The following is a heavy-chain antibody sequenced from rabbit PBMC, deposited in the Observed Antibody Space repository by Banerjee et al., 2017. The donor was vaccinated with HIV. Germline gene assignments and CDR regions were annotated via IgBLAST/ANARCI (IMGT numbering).Heavy chain of an antibody. CDR3: ARSIYANGAGYAYARGMDL. J-gene: IGHJ6*01. V-gene: IGHV1S40*01. D-gene: IGHD6-1*01. Sequence: QSLEESGGDLVKPEGSLTLTCTASGFDFSSNAMCWVRQAPGKGLEWIACIYTGSSGTTAYASWAKGRFTISKTSSTTVTLQMTSLTDADTATYFCARSIYANGAGYAYARGMDLWGPGTLVTVS. CDR1: GFDFSSNA. CDR2: IYTGSSGTT.